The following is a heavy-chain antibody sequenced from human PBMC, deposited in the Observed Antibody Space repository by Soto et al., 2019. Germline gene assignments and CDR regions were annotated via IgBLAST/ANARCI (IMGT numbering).Heavy chain of an antibody. CDR2: IYHSGSA. Sequence: ETLSLTCAVSGYSISSGYYWGWIRQPPGKGLEWIGNIYHSGSASYNPSLRSRVTISIDTSQNQFSLKLSSVTAADTAVYYCASRPNFYDSSVDYWGQGIVVTVSS. J-gene: IGHJ4*02. CDR1: GYSISSGYY. D-gene: IGHD3-22*01. CDR3: ASRPNFYDSSVDY. V-gene: IGHV4-38-2*01.